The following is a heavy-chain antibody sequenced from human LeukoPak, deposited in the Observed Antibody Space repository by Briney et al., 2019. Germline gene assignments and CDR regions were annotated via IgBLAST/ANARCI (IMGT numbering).Heavy chain of an antibody. CDR3: ASPRAYDYVWGSYRLDY. V-gene: IGHV3-30*04. D-gene: IGHD3-16*02. CDR1: GFTFSSYA. J-gene: IGHJ4*02. CDR2: ISYDGNDK. Sequence: GRSPRLSCAASGFTFSSYAMHWVRQAPGKGLEWVAVISYDGNDKYYADSVKGRFTISRDNSKNTLYLQMNSLRVEDTAIYYCASPRAYDYVWGSYRLDYWGQGTLVTVSS.